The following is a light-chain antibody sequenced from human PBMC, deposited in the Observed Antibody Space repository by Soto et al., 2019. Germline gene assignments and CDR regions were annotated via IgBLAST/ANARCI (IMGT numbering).Light chain of an antibody. J-gene: IGLJ1*01. V-gene: IGLV1-51*01. Sequence: QSVMTQPPSVSAAPGQRVTISCSGSSSNIGGNSVSWYQQLPGTAPKLLIYDDDKRPSGIPARFSGSKSGTSATLGITGFQTGDEDDYYCGSWDSSLSAYVFGTGTKLTVL. CDR1: SSNIGGNS. CDR2: DDD. CDR3: GSWDSSLSAYV.